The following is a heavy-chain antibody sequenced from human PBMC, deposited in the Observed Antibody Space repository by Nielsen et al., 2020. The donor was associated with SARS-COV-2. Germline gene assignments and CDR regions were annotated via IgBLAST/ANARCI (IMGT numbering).Heavy chain of an antibody. CDR1: GFTFSDYY. D-gene: IGHD1-26*01. J-gene: IGHJ4*02. CDR3: ARDGPVGATGFDY. CDR2: ISSSSSYT. V-gene: IGHV3-11*05. Sequence: GESLKISCAASGFTFSDYYMSWIRQAPGKGLEWVSYISSSSSYTNYADSVKGRFTISRDNAKNSLYLQMNSLRAEDTAVYYCARDGPVGATGFDYWGQGTLVTVSS.